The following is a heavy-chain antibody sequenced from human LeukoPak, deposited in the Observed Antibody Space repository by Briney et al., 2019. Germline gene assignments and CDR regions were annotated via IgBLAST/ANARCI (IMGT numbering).Heavy chain of an antibody. CDR1: GFSFSSYG. D-gene: IGHD4-17*01. CDR2: ISYDGSNK. V-gene: IGHV3-30*19. Sequence: GESLRLSCVASGFSFSSYGMHWVRQAPGKGLEWVAVISYDGSNKYYADSVKGRFTISRDNSKNTLYLQMNSLRAEDTAVYYCAREYMTTVTTNLYYYYGMDVWGQGTTVTVSS. J-gene: IGHJ6*02. CDR3: AREYMTTVTTNLYYYYGMDV.